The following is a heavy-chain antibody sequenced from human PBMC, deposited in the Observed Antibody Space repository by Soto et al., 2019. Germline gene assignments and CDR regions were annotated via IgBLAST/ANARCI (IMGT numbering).Heavy chain of an antibody. CDR2: INSDGSST. CDR1: GFTFSSYW. J-gene: IGHJ6*02. D-gene: IGHD3-3*01. CDR3: ASRLEVLRFLEWSTNYYGMDV. Sequence: GGSLRLSCASSGFTFSSYWMHWVRQAPGKGLVWVSRINSDGSSTSYADSVKGRFTISRDNAKNTLYLQMNSLRSEDTAVYYCASRLEVLRFLEWSTNYYGMDVWGQGTTVTVSS. V-gene: IGHV3-74*01.